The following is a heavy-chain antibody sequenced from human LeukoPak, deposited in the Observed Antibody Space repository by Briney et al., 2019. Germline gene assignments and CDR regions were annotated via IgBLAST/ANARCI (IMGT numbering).Heavy chain of an antibody. CDR1: GGSISSYY. D-gene: IGHD3-10*01. Sequence: PSETLSLTCTVSGGSISSYYWSWIRQPPGKGLEWIGYIYYSGYTNYNPSLKSRVTISVDTSKNQFSLKLSSVTAADTAVYYCARQPYYYGSGSYPGGDYYYMDVWGKGTTVTVSS. CDR2: IYYSGYT. V-gene: IGHV4-59*08. CDR3: ARQPYYYGSGSYPGGDYYYMDV. J-gene: IGHJ6*03.